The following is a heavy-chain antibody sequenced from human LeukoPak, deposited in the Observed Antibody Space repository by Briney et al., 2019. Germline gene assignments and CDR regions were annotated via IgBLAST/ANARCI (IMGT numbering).Heavy chain of an antibody. Sequence: GASVKVSCKASGYTFTAYYMHWVRQAPGQGLEWMGWINPNSGGTNYAQKFQGRVTMTRDTSISTAYMELSRLRSDDTAVYYCARDMANLGYCSSTSCPWGHYGMDFWGQGTTVTVSS. V-gene: IGHV1-2*02. CDR2: INPNSGGT. CDR3: ARDMANLGYCSSTSCPWGHYGMDF. D-gene: IGHD2-2*01. CDR1: GYTFTAYY. J-gene: IGHJ6*02.